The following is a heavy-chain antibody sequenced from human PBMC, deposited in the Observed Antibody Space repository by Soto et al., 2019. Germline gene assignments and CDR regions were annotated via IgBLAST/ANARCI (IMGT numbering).Heavy chain of an antibody. CDR2: ISYDGSNK. Sequence: QVQLVESGGGEVQPGTSLRLSCAASGFTFSSYGMHWVRQAPGKGLEWVAVISYDGSNKYYADSVKGRFTISRDNSKNTLYLQMNRRRAEDTALYYCAKMGSDSFVEDIWGQGTTVTVSS. D-gene: IGHD3-22*01. V-gene: IGHV3-30*18. CDR1: GFTFSSYG. CDR3: AKMGSDSFVEDI. J-gene: IGHJ3*02.